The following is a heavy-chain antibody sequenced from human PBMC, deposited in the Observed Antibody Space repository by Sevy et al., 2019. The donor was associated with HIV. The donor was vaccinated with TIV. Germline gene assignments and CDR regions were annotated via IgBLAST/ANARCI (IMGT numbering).Heavy chain of an antibody. CDR1: GFTFSSYG. D-gene: IGHD5-18*01. V-gene: IGHV3-30*18. Sequence: GGSLRLSCAASGFTFSSYGMHWVRQAPGKGLEWVAVISYDGSNKYYADSVKGRFTISRDNSKNTLSLQMNSLRAEDTAVYYCAKDQGGYSYGLPGYYYYGMDVLGQGTTVTVSS. CDR2: ISYDGSNK. CDR3: AKDQGGYSYGLPGYYYYGMDV. J-gene: IGHJ6*02.